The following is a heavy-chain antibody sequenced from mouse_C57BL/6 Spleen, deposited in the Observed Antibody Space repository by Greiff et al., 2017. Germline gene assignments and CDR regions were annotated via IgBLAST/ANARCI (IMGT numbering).Heavy chain of an antibody. CDR3: ARSEEGDFDY. J-gene: IGHJ2*01. V-gene: IGHV14-2*01. CDR1: GFNIKDYY. CDR2: IDPEDGET. Sequence: EVQLQQSGAELVKPGASVKLSCTASGFNIKDYYMHWVKQRTEQGLEWIGRIDPEDGETKYTPKFQGKATLTADTSSNTAYLQLSCLTSEDTAVYYFARSEEGDFDYGGQGTTLTVSS.